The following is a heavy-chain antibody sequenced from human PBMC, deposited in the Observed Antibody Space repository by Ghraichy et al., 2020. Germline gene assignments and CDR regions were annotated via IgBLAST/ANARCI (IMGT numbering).Heavy chain of an antibody. CDR3: ASTYSSSSTQFRGGNWYFDL. Sequence: GESLNISCKGSGYSFTSYWIGWVRQMPGKGLEWMGIIYPGDSDTRYSPSFQGQVTISADKSISTAYLQWSSLKASDTAMYYCASTYSSSSTQFRGGNWYFDLWGRGTLVTVSS. D-gene: IGHD6-6*01. CDR1: GYSFTSYW. CDR2: IYPGDSDT. J-gene: IGHJ2*01. V-gene: IGHV5-51*01.